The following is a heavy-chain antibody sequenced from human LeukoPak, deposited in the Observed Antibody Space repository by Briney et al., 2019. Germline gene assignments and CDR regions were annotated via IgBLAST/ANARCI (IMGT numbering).Heavy chain of an antibody. D-gene: IGHD2-21*01. CDR1: GFTFSSYA. J-gene: IGHJ4*02. CDR2: ISGSGGST. V-gene: IGHV3-23*01. CDR3: AKSQYCGGDCYSNYFDY. Sequence: GGSLRLSCAASGFTFSSYAMSWVRQAPGKGLEWVSAISGSGGSTYYADSVKGRFTISRDNSKNTLYLQMNSLRAEDTAVYYCAKSQYCGGDCYSNYFDYWGQGTLVTVSS.